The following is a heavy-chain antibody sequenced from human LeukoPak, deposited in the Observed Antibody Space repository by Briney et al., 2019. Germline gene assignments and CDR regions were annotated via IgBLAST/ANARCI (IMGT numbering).Heavy chain of an antibody. J-gene: IGHJ6*02. V-gene: IGHV3-30*04. CDR3: ARAIAVAGRPYYYYDMDV. CDR2: ISYDGSNK. CDR1: GFTFSSYA. Sequence: GGSLRLSCAASGFTFSSYAMHWVRQAPGEGLEWVAVISYDGSNKYYADSVKGRFTISRDNSKNTLYLQMNSLRAEDTAVYYCARAIAVAGRPYYYYDMDVWGQGTTVTVSS. D-gene: IGHD6-19*01.